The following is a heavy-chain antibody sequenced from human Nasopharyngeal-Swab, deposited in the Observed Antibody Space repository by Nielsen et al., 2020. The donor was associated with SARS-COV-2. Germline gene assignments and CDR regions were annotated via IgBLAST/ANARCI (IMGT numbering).Heavy chain of an antibody. CDR2: INPNSGGP. CDR3: ARGVEEWLVLPPLSFNK. Sequence: ASVKVSCKASGYTFTGYYMHWVRQAPGQGLEWMGWINPNSGGPNYAQKFQGRVTMTRDTSISTAYMELRSLRSDDTAVYYCARGVEEWLVLPPLSFNKWGQGTLVTVSS. D-gene: IGHD3-3*01. CDR1: GYTFTGYY. J-gene: IGHJ4*02. V-gene: IGHV1-2*02.